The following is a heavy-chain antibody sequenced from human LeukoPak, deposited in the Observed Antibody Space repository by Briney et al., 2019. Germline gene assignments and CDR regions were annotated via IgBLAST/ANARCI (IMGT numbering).Heavy chain of an antibody. J-gene: IGHJ5*02. CDR3: AREFLGGVIVSNWFDP. V-gene: IGHV4-34*01. CDR2: INHSGST. CDR1: GGSFSGYY. Sequence: PSETLSLTCAVYGGSFSGYYWNWIRQPPGKGLEWIGEINHSGSTNYNPSLKSRVTISVDTSKNQFSLKLSSVTAADTAVYYCAREFLGGVIVSNWFDPWGQGTLVTVSS. D-gene: IGHD3-16*02.